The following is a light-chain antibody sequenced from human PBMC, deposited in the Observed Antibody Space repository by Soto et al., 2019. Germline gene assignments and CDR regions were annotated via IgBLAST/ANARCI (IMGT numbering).Light chain of an antibody. CDR2: DAS. CDR3: QQYNTYPWT. J-gene: IGKJ1*01. Sequence: DIQMAQSPSTLSASVGGRVTITCRASQSIRRRLAWYQQKPGKAPNLLIYDASSLESGVPSRFSGGGSGTECTLTISSLQPEDFATYYCQQYNTYPWTFGQGTKVELK. V-gene: IGKV1-5*01. CDR1: QSIRRR.